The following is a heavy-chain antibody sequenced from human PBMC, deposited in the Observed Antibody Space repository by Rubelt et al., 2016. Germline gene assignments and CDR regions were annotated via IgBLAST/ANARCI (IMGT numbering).Heavy chain of an antibody. V-gene: IGHV1-24*01. CDR3: ARSYYDTPDPDARYYYYGMDV. CDR2: FDPEDGET. Sequence: APGKGLEWMGGFDPEDGETIYAQKFQGRVTMTEDTSTDTAYMELSSLRSEDTAVYYCARSYYDTPDPDARYYYYGMDVWGQGTTVTVSS. D-gene: IGHD3-9*01. J-gene: IGHJ6*02.